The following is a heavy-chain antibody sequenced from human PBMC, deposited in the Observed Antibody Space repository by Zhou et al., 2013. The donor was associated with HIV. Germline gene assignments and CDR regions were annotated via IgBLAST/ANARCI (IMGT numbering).Heavy chain of an antibody. D-gene: IGHD5-12*01. CDR2: INPTSGDT. V-gene: IGHV1-2*02. CDR3: AGYGSGYNWFYY. J-gene: IGHJ4*02. CDR1: GGTFTRYA. Sequence: QVQVVQSGAEVKKPGSSVKVSCKVSGGTFTRYAIHWVRQAPGQGLEYLGWINPTSGDTRYAQNFQGRVTMTRDTSINTAYMELNRVKSDDTAVYYCAGYGSGYNWFYYWGQGTLVTVSS.